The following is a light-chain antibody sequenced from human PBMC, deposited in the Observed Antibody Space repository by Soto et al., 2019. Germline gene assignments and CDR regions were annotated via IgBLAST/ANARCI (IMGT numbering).Light chain of an antibody. Sequence: QSVLTQPPSGSGDPGQRVTISCTGSSSNIGAGYDVHWYQQLPGTAPKLLIYGNSNRPSGVPDRFSGSKSGTSASLAITGLQAEDEADYYCQSYDSSLSGPLFGGGTKLTVL. CDR3: QSYDSSLSGPL. J-gene: IGLJ2*01. V-gene: IGLV1-40*01. CDR2: GNS. CDR1: SSNIGAGYD.